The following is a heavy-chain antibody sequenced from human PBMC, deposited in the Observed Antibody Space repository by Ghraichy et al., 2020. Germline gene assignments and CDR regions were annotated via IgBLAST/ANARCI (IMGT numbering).Heavy chain of an antibody. CDR1: GDNFRSFG. CDR2: IIPIVNTA. CDR3: AARYCPSGACEAIFYYYMDV. D-gene: IGHD2-21*02. J-gene: IGHJ6*03. Sequence: SVKVSCKASGDNFRSFGVNWVRQAPGQGPEWMGGIIPIVNTAIYAQKFQGRVTISADESTSTVYVELSSLRSADTAVYYCAARYCPSGACEAIFYYYMDVWGKGTTVTVS. V-gene: IGHV1-69*13.